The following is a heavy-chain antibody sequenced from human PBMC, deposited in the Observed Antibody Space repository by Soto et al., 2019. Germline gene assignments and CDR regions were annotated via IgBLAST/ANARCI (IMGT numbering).Heavy chain of an antibody. CDR1: GGFISSYY. Sequence: QVQLQESGPGLVKPSETLSLTCTVSGGFISSYYWSWIRQPPGKGLEWIGYIYYSGSTNYNPSLKSRVTISVDTSKIQFSLKLSSVTAADTAVYYCARAYYDFWSGYLKYWYFDLWGRGTLVTVSS. CDR2: IYYSGST. D-gene: IGHD3-3*01. CDR3: ARAYYDFWSGYLKYWYFDL. V-gene: IGHV4-59*01. J-gene: IGHJ2*01.